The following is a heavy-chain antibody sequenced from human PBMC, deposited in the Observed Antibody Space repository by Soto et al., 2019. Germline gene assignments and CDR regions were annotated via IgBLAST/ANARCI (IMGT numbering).Heavy chain of an antibody. V-gene: IGHV4-34*01. CDR2: INHSGSS. D-gene: IGHD2-2*01. J-gene: IGHJ4*02. CDR1: GGSFSGYY. Sequence: PSETLSLTCAVYGGSFSGYYWSWIRQPPGKGLEWIGEINHSGSSNYNPSLKSRVTISVDTTKNQFSLKLSSVTAADTAVYYCARRHLKYQLLSQYFDYWGQGTLVTVSS. CDR3: ARRHLKYQLLSQYFDY.